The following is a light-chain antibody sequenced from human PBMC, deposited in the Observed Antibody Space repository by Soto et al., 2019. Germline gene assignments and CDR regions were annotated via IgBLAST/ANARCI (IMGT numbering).Light chain of an antibody. V-gene: IGKV1-13*02. J-gene: IGKJ4*01. CDR1: QGINNA. CDR3: QQFNSYPR. CDR2: DSS. Sequence: AIQLTQSPSSLSASVGDRVTITCRASQGINNALAWYQQKPGKAPMLLIYDSSNLESGVPSRFSGSGSVTDFTLTISSLQPEDSATYYCQQFNSYPRFGGGTKVEIK.